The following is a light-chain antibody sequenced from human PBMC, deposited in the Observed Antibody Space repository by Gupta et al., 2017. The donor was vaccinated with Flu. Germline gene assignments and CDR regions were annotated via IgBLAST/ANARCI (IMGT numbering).Light chain of an antibody. CDR3: VLYMGSGIWV. Sequence: QTVVTQEPSFSVSPGGTVTITCGLSSGSVSTDYYPSWYQQTPGQAPRTLIYNTNTRSSGVPDRFSGSILGNKAALTITGAQADDESDYHCVLYMGSGIWVFGGGTRLTVL. CDR2: NTN. V-gene: IGLV8-61*01. J-gene: IGLJ3*02. CDR1: SGSVSTDYY.